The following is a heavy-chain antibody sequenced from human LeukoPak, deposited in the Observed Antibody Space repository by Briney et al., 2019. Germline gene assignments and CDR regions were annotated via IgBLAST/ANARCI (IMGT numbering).Heavy chain of an antibody. CDR2: ISYDGSNK. V-gene: IGHV3-30*18. CDR3: AKAYGSGSHKKAFDI. D-gene: IGHD3-10*01. Sequence: GRSLRLSCAASGFTFSSYGMHWVRQAPGKGLEWAAVISYDGSNKYYADSVKGRFTTSRDNSKNTLYLQMNSLRAEDTAVYYCAKAYGSGSHKKAFDIWGQGTMVTVSS. CDR1: GFTFSSYG. J-gene: IGHJ3*02.